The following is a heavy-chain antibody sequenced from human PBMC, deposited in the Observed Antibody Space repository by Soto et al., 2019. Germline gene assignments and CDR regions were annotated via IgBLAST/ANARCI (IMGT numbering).Heavy chain of an antibody. CDR2: IKQDGSEK. CDR1: GFTFSSYW. J-gene: IGHJ6*03. D-gene: IGHD3-3*01. CDR3: AREGEGDFWSGYYTHYYYMDV. V-gene: IGHV3-7*01. Sequence: EVQLVESGGGLVQPGGSLRLSCAASGFTFSSYWVSWVRQAPGKGLEWVANIKQDGSEKYYVDSVKGRFTISRDNAKNSLYLQMNRLRAEDTAVYYCAREGEGDFWSGYYTHYYYMDVWGKGPTVTVSS.